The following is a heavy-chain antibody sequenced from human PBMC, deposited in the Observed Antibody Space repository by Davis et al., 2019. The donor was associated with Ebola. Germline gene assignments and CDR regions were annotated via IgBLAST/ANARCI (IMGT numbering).Heavy chain of an antibody. CDR1: GITFSGSA. D-gene: IGHD3-3*01. CDR3: SRHSPFRFLDY. Sequence: PGGSLRLSCAASGITFSGSAVHWVRQASGKGLEWVGRIRSKVNSFATEFAASVKGRFTISRDDSKNTAYLQMNSLKTEDTAVYYCSRHSPFRFLDYWGQGTLVTVSS. J-gene: IGHJ4*02. V-gene: IGHV3-73*01. CDR2: IRSKVNSFAT.